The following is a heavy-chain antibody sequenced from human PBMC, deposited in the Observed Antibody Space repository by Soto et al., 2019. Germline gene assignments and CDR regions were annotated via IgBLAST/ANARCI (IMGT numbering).Heavy chain of an antibody. D-gene: IGHD1-1*01. CDR3: ARMDLGVTIKHYYFDY. CDR1: GYTFTSYG. CDR2: ISAYNGNT. J-gene: IGHJ4*02. V-gene: IGHV1-18*01. Sequence: ASVKVSCKASGYTFTSYGISWVRQAPGQGLEWMGWISAYNGNTNYAQKFQGRVTITADESTSTAYMELSSLRSEDTAVYYCARMDLGVTIKHYYFDYWGQGTLVTVSS.